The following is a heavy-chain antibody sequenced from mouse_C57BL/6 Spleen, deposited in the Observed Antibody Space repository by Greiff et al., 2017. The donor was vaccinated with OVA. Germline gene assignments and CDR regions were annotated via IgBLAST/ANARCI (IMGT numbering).Heavy chain of an antibody. V-gene: IGHV1-26*01. CDR3: AIWDYYPFAY. CDR1: GYTFTDYY. D-gene: IGHD1-1*01. Sequence: VQLQQSGPELVKPGASVKISCKASGYTFTDYYMNWVKQSHGKSLEWIGDINPNNGGTNYNQKFKGKATLPVDKSSSTAYLELRSLTSEDSAVYYCAIWDYYPFAYWGQGTLVTVSA. J-gene: IGHJ3*01. CDR2: INPNNGGT.